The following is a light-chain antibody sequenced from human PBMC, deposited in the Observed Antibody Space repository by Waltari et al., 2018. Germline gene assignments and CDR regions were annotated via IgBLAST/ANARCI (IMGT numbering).Light chain of an antibody. CDR2: RDD. Sequence: QSVLTQPPSASGTPGQRVTISCSGSNSNIGNNYVSWYQQLPGTAPKLLIYRDDHRPSWGPDRFSGSKSGTSASLAISGLRSEDEADYYCAAWDGSLSGVFGAGTKLTVL. V-gene: IGLV1-47*01. CDR3: AAWDGSLSGV. CDR1: NSNIGNNY. J-gene: IGLJ3*02.